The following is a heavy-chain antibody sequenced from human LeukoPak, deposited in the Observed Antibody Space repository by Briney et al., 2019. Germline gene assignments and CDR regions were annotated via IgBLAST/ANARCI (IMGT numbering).Heavy chain of an antibody. CDR1: GYTFTSYH. CDR3: AREPGGSGFDY. V-gene: IGHV1-46*01. CDR2: INPSGGST. D-gene: IGHD1-1*01. Sequence: ASVKVSCKASGYTFTSYHMHWVRQAPRQGLEWMGIINPSGGSTSYAQKFQGRVTMTRDTSTSTVYMELSSLRSEDTAVYYCAREPGGSGFDYWGQGTLVTVSS. J-gene: IGHJ4*02.